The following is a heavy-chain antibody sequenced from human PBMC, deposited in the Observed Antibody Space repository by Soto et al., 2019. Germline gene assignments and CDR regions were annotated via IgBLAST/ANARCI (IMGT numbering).Heavy chain of an antibody. J-gene: IGHJ4*02. V-gene: IGHV1-18*01. CDR2: ISANNGIT. CDR3: ARDFWSDLSVPGAVFDS. Sequence: SVKVSCKASGYLLTRYGISWVRHAPRQGLEWMGWISANNGITKYAQNLQGRVTLTTDTSMYTDYMELRSLQSDDTVVYDCARDFWSDLSVPGAVFDSWGQGALVTVSS. CDR1: GYLLTRYG. D-gene: IGHD3-3*01.